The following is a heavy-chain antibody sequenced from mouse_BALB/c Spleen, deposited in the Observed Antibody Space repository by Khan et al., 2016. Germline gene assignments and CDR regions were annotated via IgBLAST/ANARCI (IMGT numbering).Heavy chain of an antibody. Sequence: QVQLKESGPGLVAPSQSLSITCTVSGFSLTGYGVNWVRQPPGKGLEWLGMIWGDGSTDYNSALKPRLSISKDNSKSQVFLKMNSLQTDDTARYYCAREAYYGNYEGFDYWGQGTTLTVSS. D-gene: IGHD2-10*01. J-gene: IGHJ2*01. CDR3: AREAYYGNYEGFDY. V-gene: IGHV2-6-7*01. CDR2: IWGDGST. CDR1: GFSLTGYG.